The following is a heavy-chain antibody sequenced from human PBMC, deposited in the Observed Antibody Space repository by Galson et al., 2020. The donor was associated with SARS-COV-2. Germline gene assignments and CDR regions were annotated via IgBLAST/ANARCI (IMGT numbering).Heavy chain of an antibody. CDR2: IKSKTDGGTT. V-gene: IGHV3-15*01. D-gene: IGHD3-3*01. CDR1: GFTFSNAW. J-gene: IGHJ4*02. Sequence: GESLKISCAASGFTFSNAWMSWVRQAPGKGLEWVGHIKSKTDGGTTDYAAPVKGRFTISRDDSKNTLYLQMNSLKTEDTAVYYCTTEPRGITIFGVVIIDGDYWGQGTLVTVSS. CDR3: TTEPRGITIFGVVIIDGDY.